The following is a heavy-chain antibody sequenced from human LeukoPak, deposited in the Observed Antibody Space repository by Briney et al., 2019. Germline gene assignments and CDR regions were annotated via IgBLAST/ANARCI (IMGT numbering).Heavy chain of an antibody. V-gene: IGHV3-11*06. D-gene: IGHD3-10*01. J-gene: IGHJ4*02. Sequence: GGSLRLSCAASGFTFSNYYMSWIRQAPGKGLQWVSYISSGSSYTNYADSVKGRFTISRDNAKNSLYRKMNGLGDEDTAVYYCARDLVRGTSDYWGQGTLVTVSS. CDR1: GFTFSNYY. CDR3: ARDLVRGTSDY. CDR2: ISSGSSYT.